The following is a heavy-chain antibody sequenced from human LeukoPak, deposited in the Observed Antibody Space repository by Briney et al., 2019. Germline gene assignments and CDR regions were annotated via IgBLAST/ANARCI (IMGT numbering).Heavy chain of an antibody. CDR2: ISYDGSNK. CDR3: ARDFEYSSGWYENYFDY. V-gene: IGHV3-30-3*01. CDR1: GFTFSSFS. Sequence: GGSLRLSCAASGFTFSSFSMHWVRQPPGKGLEWVAVISYDGSNKYYAASVKGRFTISRDNSKNTLYLQMNSLRAEDTAVYYCARDFEYSSGWYENYFDYWGQGTLVTVSS. D-gene: IGHD6-19*01. J-gene: IGHJ4*02.